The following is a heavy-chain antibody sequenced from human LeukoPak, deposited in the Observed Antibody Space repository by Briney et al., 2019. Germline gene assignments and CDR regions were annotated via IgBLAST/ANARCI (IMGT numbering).Heavy chain of an antibody. J-gene: IGHJ5*02. CDR2: INQDGSEK. D-gene: IGHD3-10*01. CDR1: GFSFRSHW. V-gene: IGHV3-7*03. Sequence: GGSLRLSCAASGFSFRSHWMSWVRQAPGKGLEWVANINQDGSEKYYVDSVKGRFTISRDNTKNSLYLQMNSLRAEGTAVYYCASTMVRGVRGFDPWGQGTLVTVSS. CDR3: ASTMVRGVRGFDP.